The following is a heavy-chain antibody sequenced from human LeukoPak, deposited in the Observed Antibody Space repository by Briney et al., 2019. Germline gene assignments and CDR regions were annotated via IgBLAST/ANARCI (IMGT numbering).Heavy chain of an antibody. J-gene: IGHJ4*02. CDR1: GYPFTSYG. V-gene: IGHV1-18*01. CDR2: SSPYNGKT. CDR3: AREWRDCDGGCVTGHFDY. D-gene: IGHD2-21*01. Sequence: ASVTVPFKASGYPFTSYGINWARQAPGQGPAFMGWSSPYNGKTRYARPFHGRVTMTTDTYTSTGYMELTSLGFDDSAVYSCAREWRDCDGGCVTGHFDYWGQGTLVTVSS.